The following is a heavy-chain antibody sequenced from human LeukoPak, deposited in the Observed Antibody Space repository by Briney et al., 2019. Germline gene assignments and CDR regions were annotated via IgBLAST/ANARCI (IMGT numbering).Heavy chain of an antibody. Sequence: PGGSLRLSCAASGFTFSSYAMSWVRQAPGKGLEWASAISGSGGSTYYADSVKGRFTISRDNSKNTLCLQMNSLRAEDTAVYYCAKERGYLYYGMDVWGQGTTVTVSS. J-gene: IGHJ6*02. V-gene: IGHV3-23*01. CDR3: AKERGYLYYGMDV. CDR1: GFTFSSYA. D-gene: IGHD5-18*01. CDR2: ISGSGGST.